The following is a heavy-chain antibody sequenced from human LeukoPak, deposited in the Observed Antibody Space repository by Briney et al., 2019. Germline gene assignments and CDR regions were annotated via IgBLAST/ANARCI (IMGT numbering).Heavy chain of an antibody. CDR3: AKRSSSWYYFDY. D-gene: IGHD6-13*01. CDR1: GFTFSSYT. CDR2: ISGSGGST. Sequence: PGGSLRLSCAASGFTFSSYTMSWVRQAPGEGLEWVSAISGSGGSTYYADSVKGRFTISRDNSKNTLYLQMNSLRAEDTAVYYCAKRSSSWYYFDYWGQGTLVTVSS. V-gene: IGHV3-23*01. J-gene: IGHJ4*02.